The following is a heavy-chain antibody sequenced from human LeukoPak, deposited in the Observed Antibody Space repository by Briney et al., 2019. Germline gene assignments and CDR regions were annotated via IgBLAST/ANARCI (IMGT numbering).Heavy chain of an antibody. CDR2: IWYDASNK. D-gene: IGHD2-15*01. CDR1: GISFRSYG. CDR3: ARDLGGGAFDI. V-gene: IGHV3-33*01. Sequence: GGSLRLSCAASGISFRSYGMHWVRQAPGKGLEWVTFIWYDASNKYYAESVKGRFTISRDNSRNTVFLQMNSLRAEDTAVYYCARDLGGGAFDIWGQGTMVTVSS. J-gene: IGHJ3*02.